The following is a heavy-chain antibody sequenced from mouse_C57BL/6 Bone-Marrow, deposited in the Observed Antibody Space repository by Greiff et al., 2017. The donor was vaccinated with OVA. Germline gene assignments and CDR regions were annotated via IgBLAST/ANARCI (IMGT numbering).Heavy chain of an antibody. CDR3: AGDITTVAPLDFDV. CDR2: ITHSGET. Sequence: EESGPGLVKPSQSLFLTCSITGFPITSGYYWIWIRQSPGKPLEWMGYITHSGETFYNPSLQSPISITRETSKNQFFLQLNSVTTEDTAMYYCAGDITTVAPLDFDVWGTGTTVTVSS. D-gene: IGHD1-1*01. CDR1: GFPITSGYY. J-gene: IGHJ1*03. V-gene: IGHV12-3*01.